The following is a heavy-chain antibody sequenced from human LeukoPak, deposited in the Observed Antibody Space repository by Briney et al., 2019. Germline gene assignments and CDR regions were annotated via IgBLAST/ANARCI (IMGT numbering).Heavy chain of an antibody. J-gene: IGHJ4*02. CDR2: LHSSGNT. D-gene: IGHD6-19*01. V-gene: IGHV4-39*01. CDR1: GGSIGSSNYY. CDR3: ASKRFSSGWAYYFDY. Sequence: PSETLSLTCTVSGGSIGSSNYYWGWVRQPPGKGLEWIGFLHSSGNTYYSPSLNSRVTMSVDMSNNQFSLILTSVTVADTAVYCCASKRFSSGWAYYFDYWGQGTLVTVSS.